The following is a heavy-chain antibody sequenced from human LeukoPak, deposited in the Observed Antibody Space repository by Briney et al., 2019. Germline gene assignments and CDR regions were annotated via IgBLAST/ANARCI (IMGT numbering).Heavy chain of an antibody. CDR2: IYWNDDK. D-gene: IGHD6-13*01. CDR1: GFSLSTSGVG. Sequence: ASGPTLVKPTQTLTLTRTFSGFSLSTSGVGVGWIRQPPGKALEWLALIYWNDDKRYSPSLKSRLTITKDTSKNQVVLTMTNMDPVDTATYYCAHRRLGIAAAGKGRDWFDPWGQGTLVTVSS. J-gene: IGHJ5*02. CDR3: AHRRLGIAAAGKGRDWFDP. V-gene: IGHV2-5*01.